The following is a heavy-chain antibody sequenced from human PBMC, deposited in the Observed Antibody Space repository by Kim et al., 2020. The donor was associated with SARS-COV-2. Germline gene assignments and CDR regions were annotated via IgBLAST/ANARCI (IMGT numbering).Heavy chain of an antibody. D-gene: IGHD2-15*01. V-gene: IGHV3-15*01. CDR1: GFTFTNAW. CDR3: TTADRSILDY. Sequence: GGSLRLSRAATGFTFTNAWMSWVRQAPGRGLEWVGRIKSNTDGGTTAYAAPVKGRFTISRDDSKNTFYLQMNSLKTEDTAMYYCTTADRSILDYWGQGTL. CDR2: IKSNTDGGTT. J-gene: IGHJ4*02.